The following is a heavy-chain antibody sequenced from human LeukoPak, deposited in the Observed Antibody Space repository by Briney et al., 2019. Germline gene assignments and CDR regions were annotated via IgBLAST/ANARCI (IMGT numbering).Heavy chain of an antibody. CDR3: ASGWFGGY. CDR2: INHSGST. D-gene: IGHD3-10*01. J-gene: IGHJ4*02. V-gene: IGHV4-34*01. CDR1: GGSFSGYY. Sequence: SETLSLTCAVYGGSFSGYYWSWIRQPPGKGLEWIGEINHSGSTNYNPSLKSRVTISVDTSKNQFSLKLSSVTAADTAVYYCASGWFGGYWGQGTLVTVSS.